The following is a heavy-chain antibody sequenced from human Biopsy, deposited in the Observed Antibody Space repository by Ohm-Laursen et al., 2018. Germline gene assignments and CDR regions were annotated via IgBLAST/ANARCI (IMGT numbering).Heavy chain of an antibody. CDR2: IYYSGGT. D-gene: IGHD1-26*01. Sequence: SETLSLTCSVSGGSMNGYEWSWIRLAPGKGLEWIGYIYYSGGTKYNPSLASRVTFSVDMSKSQFSLKLYSATAADTAVYYCARVEAGTYDALDIWGQGTLVAVSA. CDR1: GGSMNGYE. V-gene: IGHV4-59*01. CDR3: ARVEAGTYDALDI. J-gene: IGHJ3*02.